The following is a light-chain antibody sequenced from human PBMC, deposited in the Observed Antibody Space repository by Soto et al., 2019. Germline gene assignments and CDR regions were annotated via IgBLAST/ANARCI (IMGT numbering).Light chain of an antibody. J-gene: IGKJ1*01. CDR3: QQYGSSPPT. Sequence: EIVLTQSPGTLSLSPGERATLSCRASQSVSTNYLAWYQRKPGQAPRLLIYGASSRATGNPDRFSGSGSGTDFTLTITRLEPEDFAVYYCQQYGSSPPTFGQGTKVEIK. CDR2: GAS. V-gene: IGKV3-20*01. CDR1: QSVSTNY.